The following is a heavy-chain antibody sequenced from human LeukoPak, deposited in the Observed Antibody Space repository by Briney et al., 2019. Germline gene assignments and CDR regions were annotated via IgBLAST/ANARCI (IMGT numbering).Heavy chain of an antibody. CDR1: GFTFSSYW. D-gene: IGHD2-2*01. CDR2: IKQDGSEK. V-gene: IGHV3-7*01. J-gene: IGHJ4*02. Sequence: QAGGSLRLSCAASGFTFSSYWMSWVRQAPGKGLEWVANIKQDGSEKYYVDSVKGRFTISRDNAKNSLYLQMNSLRAEDTAVYYCARDPPYCSSTTCFDYWGQGTLATVSS. CDR3: ARDPPYCSSTTCFDY.